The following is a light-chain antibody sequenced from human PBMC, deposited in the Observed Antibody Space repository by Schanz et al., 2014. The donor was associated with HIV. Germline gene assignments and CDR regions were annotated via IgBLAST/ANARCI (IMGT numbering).Light chain of an antibody. V-gene: IGLV2-14*01. J-gene: IGLJ1*01. CDR3: SSYTSSSTGV. Sequence: QSALTQPASVSGSPGQSITISCTGTSSDVGGYHYVSWYQQHPGKAPKLMIYEVNKRPSGVPDRFSGSKSGNTASLTISGLQAEDEADYYCSSYTSSSTGVFGTGTKLTVL. CDR2: EVN. CDR1: SSDVGGYHY.